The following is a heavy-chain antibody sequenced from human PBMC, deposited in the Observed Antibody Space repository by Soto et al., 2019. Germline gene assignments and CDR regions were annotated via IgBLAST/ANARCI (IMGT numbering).Heavy chain of an antibody. Sequence: QVQLVESGGGVVQPERSLRLSCAASGFTFSSYAMHWVRQAPGKGLEWVAVISYDGSNKYYADSVKGRFTISRDNSKNTLYLQMNSLRAEDTAVYYCARGGNSAFDYWGQGTLVTVSS. J-gene: IGHJ4*02. V-gene: IGHV3-30-3*01. CDR1: GFTFSSYA. CDR3: ARGGNSAFDY. D-gene: IGHD2-21*02. CDR2: ISYDGSNK.